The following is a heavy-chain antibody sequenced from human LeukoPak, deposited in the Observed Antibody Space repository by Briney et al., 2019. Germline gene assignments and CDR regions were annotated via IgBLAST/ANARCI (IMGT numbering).Heavy chain of an antibody. J-gene: IGHJ4*02. CDR3: ARVRDGTIFGVVPYYFDY. CDR2: IYHSGST. V-gene: IGHV4-38-2*02. D-gene: IGHD3-3*01. CDR1: DYSISSGYY. Sequence: SETLSLTCTVSDYSISSGYYWGWIRQPPGKGLEWIGNIYHSGSTYYNPSLKSRVTISVDTSKNQFSLKLSSVTAADTAVYYCARVRDGTIFGVVPYYFDYWGQGTLVTVSS.